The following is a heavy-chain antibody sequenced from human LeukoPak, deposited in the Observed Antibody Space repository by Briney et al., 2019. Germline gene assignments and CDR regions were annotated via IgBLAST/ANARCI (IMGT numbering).Heavy chain of an antibody. CDR2: INPNSGGT. D-gene: IGHD3-22*01. CDR3: ARGGYYYDSSGYRFDY. V-gene: IGHV1-2*02. CDR1: GYTFTGYY. J-gene: IGHJ4*02. Sequence: ASVKVSCKASGYTFTGYYMHWVRQAPGQGLEWMGWINPNSGGTNYAQKFQGRVTMTTDTATSTAYMELRSLRSDDTAMYYCARGGYYYDSSGYRFDYWGQGTLVTVSS.